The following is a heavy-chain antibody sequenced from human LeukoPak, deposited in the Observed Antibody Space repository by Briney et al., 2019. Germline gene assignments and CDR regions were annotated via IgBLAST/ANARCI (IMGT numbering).Heavy chain of an antibody. D-gene: IGHD4-17*01. CDR2: VYYSGNT. CDR1: GGSISSSNYY. CDR3: ARQGYADFSPRPFDY. J-gene: IGHJ4*02. V-gene: IGHV4-39*01. Sequence: SETLTLTCTVSGGSISSSNYYWGWIRQPPGKGLEWIGSVYYSGNTNYNPSLKNRVTISVDTSKNQFSLKLRSVTAADTAVFYCARQGYADFSPRPFDYWGQGTLVTVSS.